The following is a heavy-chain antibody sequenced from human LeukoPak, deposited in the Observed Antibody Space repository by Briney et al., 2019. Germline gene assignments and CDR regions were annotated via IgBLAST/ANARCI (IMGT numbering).Heavy chain of an antibody. V-gene: IGHV1-3*01. Sequence: ASVKVSCKASGYTFTSYAMHWVRQAPGQRLEWMGWINAGNGNTKYSQKFQGRVTITRDTSASTAYMELSSLRSEDTAVYYCATGYGSGIAYYFDYWGQGTLVTVSS. CDR1: GYTFTSYA. CDR2: INAGNGNT. J-gene: IGHJ4*02. D-gene: IGHD3-10*01. CDR3: ATGYGSGIAYYFDY.